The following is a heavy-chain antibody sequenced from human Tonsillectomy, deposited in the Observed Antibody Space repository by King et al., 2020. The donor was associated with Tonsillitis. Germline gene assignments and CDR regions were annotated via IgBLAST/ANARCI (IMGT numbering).Heavy chain of an antibody. V-gene: IGHV3-74*01. CDR1: GFTFSSYW. Sequence: EVQLVESGGGLVHPGGSLRLSCAASGFTFSSYWMHWVRQAPGKGLVWVSRINSDGSSTSYADSVKGRFTISRDNAKNTLYLQMNSLRAEDTAVYYCARETQAYYYYMDVWGKGTTVTVSS. CDR2: INSDGSST. CDR3: ARETQAYYYYMDV. J-gene: IGHJ6*03.